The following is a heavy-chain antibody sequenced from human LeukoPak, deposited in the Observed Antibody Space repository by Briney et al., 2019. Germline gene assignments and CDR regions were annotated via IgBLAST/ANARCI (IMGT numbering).Heavy chain of an antibody. Sequence: GGTVSLSCAASGFTISSIYMIWDRQAPGKGLEWVTSINTGRTSTAYEDSGKGRFTVSRYNSKNTMYLHSNSLEAAAAALCYCAKGLKSYDSSGYPSWGQGTLVTVSS. CDR3: AKGLKSYDSSGYPS. V-gene: IGHV3-66*02. J-gene: IGHJ4*02. CDR1: GFTISSIY. CDR2: INTGRTST. D-gene: IGHD3-22*01.